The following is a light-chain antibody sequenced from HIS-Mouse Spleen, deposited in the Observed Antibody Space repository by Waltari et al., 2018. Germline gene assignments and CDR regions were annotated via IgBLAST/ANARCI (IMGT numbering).Light chain of an antibody. CDR3: QQYDNLPLT. V-gene: IGKV1-33*01. CDR1: QDISNY. Sequence: DIQITQSPSSLSASVGDRVHITCQASQDISNYLNLYQQKQGKAPKLMIYDASNLETEVPSRFSGSGSGTAFTFTISSLRPEDIATYYCQQYDNLPLTFGGGTKVEIK. J-gene: IGKJ4*01. CDR2: DAS.